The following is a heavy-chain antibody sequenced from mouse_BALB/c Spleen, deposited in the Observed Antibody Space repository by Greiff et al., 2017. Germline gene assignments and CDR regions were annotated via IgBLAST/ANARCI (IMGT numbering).Heavy chain of an antibody. D-gene: IGHD2-1*01. CDR3: ARGRYGIYSMDY. CDR2: IDPANGNT. J-gene: IGHJ4*01. V-gene: IGHV14-3*02. Sequence: EVQLQQSGAELVKPGASVKLSCTASGFNIKDTYMHWVKQRPEQGLEWIGRIDPANGNTKYDPKFQGKATITADTSSNTAYLQLSSLTSEDTAVYYCARGRYGIYSMDYWGQGTSVTVSS. CDR1: GFNIKDTY.